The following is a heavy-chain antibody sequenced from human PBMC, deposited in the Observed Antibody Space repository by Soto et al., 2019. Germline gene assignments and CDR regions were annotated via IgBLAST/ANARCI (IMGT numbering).Heavy chain of an antibody. CDR3: ARGLRVIRGGDRFAP. J-gene: IGHJ5*02. V-gene: IGHV4-4*07. CDR1: GGSISSYY. CDR2: IYTSGST. Sequence: QVQLQESGPGLVKPSETLSLTCTVSGGSISSYYWSWIRQPAGKGLEWIGRIYTSGSTNYNPSLKSRVTMSVDTSKNQFSMKLRSVTAADTAVYSCARGLRVIRGGDRFAPWGQGHLVIVS. D-gene: IGHD3-10*01.